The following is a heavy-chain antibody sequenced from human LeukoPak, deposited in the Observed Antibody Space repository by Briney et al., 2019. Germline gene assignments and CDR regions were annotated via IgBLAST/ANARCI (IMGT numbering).Heavy chain of an antibody. D-gene: IGHD2-15*01. Sequence: GGSLRLSGAASGFTLSTYAMTWVRQAPGKGLEWVSVIRGSCGTTYYAASPHGPFTLSRATSKNTLSLQMNGLRAADTAVYYCAQSIGGVVVVAADYWGQGTLVTVSS. CDR3: AQSIGGVVVVAADY. CDR1: GFTLSTYA. J-gene: IGHJ4*02. CDR2: IRGSCGTT. V-gene: IGHV3-23*01.